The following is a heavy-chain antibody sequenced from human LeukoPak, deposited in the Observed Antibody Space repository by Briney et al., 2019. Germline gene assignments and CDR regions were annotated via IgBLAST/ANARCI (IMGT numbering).Heavy chain of an antibody. CDR2: INRDGSAT. CDR1: GFTFSDYW. J-gene: IGHJ4*02. Sequence: GGSLRLSCAASGFTFSDYWMHWVRQAPGKGLVWVSRINRDGSATAYADSVNGRFTISRDNAKNMLYLQMNSLRAEDTAVYYCASTGPRSRYPSNDYWGQGTLVTVSS. D-gene: IGHD2-2*02. CDR3: ASTGPRSRYPSNDY. V-gene: IGHV3-74*01.